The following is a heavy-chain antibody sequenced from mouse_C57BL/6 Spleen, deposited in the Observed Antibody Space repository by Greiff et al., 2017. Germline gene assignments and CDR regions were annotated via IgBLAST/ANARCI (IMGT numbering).Heavy chain of an antibody. Sequence: QVQLQQSGAELVKPGASVKLSCKASGYTFTEYTIHWVKQRSGQGLEWIGWFYPGSGSIKYNEKFKDKATLTADKSSSTVYMELSRLTSEDSAVXFCARHEEGDYYYGNDAMDYWGQGTSVTVSS. CDR1: GYTFTEYT. V-gene: IGHV1-62-2*01. D-gene: IGHD1-1*01. J-gene: IGHJ4*01. CDR3: ARHEEGDYYYGNDAMDY. CDR2: FYPGSGSI.